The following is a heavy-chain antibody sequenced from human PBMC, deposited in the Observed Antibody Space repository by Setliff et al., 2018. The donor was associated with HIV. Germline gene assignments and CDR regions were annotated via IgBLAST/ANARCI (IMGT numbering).Heavy chain of an antibody. D-gene: IGHD6-19*01. J-gene: IGHJ6*03. CDR2: IYYSGST. CDR3: AREFSERSPNPDHYYYYMDV. CDR1: GGSISSYY. Sequence: PSETLSLTCTVSGGSISSYYWSWIRQPPGKGLEWIGYIYYSGSTNYNPSLKSRLNMSVDTSNYQISLKLTAVTAADTAVYYCAREFSERSPNPDHYYYYMDVWGKGTTVTVSS. V-gene: IGHV4-59*01.